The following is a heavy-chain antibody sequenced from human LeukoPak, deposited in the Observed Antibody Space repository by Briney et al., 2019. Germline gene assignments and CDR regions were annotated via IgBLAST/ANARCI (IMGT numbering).Heavy chain of an antibody. V-gene: IGHV3-74*01. D-gene: IGHD1-14*01. Sequence: GGSLRLSCAAPGFTFSSYWMHWVRQVPGKGLVWVARINPGGSSITYADSVKGRFTISRDNAKNTLYLQMDSLRAEDTGVCYCARSNQADDYWGQGTLVTVSS. CDR2: INPGGSSI. CDR3: ARSNQADDY. CDR1: GFTFSSYW. J-gene: IGHJ4*02.